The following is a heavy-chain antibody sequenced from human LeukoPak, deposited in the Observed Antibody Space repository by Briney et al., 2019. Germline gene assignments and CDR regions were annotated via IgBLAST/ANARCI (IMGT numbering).Heavy chain of an antibody. CDR2: ISYDGSNK. V-gene: IGHV3-30*18. J-gene: IGHJ6*02. Sequence: GRSLRLSCAASGFTFSSYGMHWVRQAPGKGLEWVAVISYDGSNKYYADSVKGRFTISRDNSKNTLYLQMNSLRAEDTAVYYCAKETALSYGDYPYYYYYYGMDVWGQGTTVTVSS. D-gene: IGHD4-17*01. CDR3: AKETALSYGDYPYYYYYYGMDV. CDR1: GFTFSSYG.